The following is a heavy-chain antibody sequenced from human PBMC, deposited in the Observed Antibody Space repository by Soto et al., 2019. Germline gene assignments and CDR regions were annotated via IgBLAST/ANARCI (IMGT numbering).Heavy chain of an antibody. D-gene: IGHD5-18*01. V-gene: IGHV3-7*01. CDR2: INEDGSEK. CDR3: ARCGSYGFVWFYYYAMDV. J-gene: IGHJ6*02. Sequence: EVQLVESGGGAVQPGGSLRLSCVVSGFMFTKHWMGWVRQVPGKGLGWLANINEDGSEKNYVDSVKGRFTISIDNAKKSLYLQMRSLRAEDKAVYYCARCGSYGFVWFYYYAMDVWGQGTAVTVSS. CDR1: GFMFTKHW.